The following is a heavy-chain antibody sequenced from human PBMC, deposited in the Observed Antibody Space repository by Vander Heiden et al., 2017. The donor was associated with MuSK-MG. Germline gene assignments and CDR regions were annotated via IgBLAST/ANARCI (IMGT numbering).Heavy chain of an antibody. D-gene: IGHD3-10*01. Sequence: EVQLLESGGGLVQPGGSLRLSCAASGFTFSSYVMSWVRQAPGKGLEWVSTINDSGGDTYYADSVKGRFTISRDNSKNTLYLQMNGMRAEDTAVYYCAKTDDSGSYNWFDPWGQGTLVTVSS. J-gene: IGHJ5*02. V-gene: IGHV3-23*01. CDR2: INDSGGDT. CDR1: GFTFSSYV. CDR3: AKTDDSGSYNWFDP.